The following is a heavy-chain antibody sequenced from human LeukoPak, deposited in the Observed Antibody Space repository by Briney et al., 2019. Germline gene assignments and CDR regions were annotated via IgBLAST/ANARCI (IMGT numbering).Heavy chain of an antibody. V-gene: IGHV4-59*12. D-gene: IGHD2-2*01. CDR3: ARGVLYCSSTSCYLWFDP. Sequence: SETLSLTCTVSGGSISSYYWSWIRQPPGKGLEWIGYIYYSGSTNYNPSLKSRVTISVDTSKNQFSLKLSSVTAADTAVYYRARGVLYCSSTSCYLWFDPWGQGTLVTVSS. CDR2: IYYSGST. CDR1: GGSISSYY. J-gene: IGHJ5*02.